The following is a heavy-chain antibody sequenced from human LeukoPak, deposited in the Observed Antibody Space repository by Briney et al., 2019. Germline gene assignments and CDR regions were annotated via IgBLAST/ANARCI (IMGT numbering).Heavy chain of an antibody. CDR2: IYSGGST. J-gene: IGHJ5*02. D-gene: IGHD2-15*01. V-gene: IGHV3-53*01. CDR1: GFIVSSKY. Sequence: GGSLRLSCVASGFIVSSKYMSWVRQAPGKGLEWVSVIYSGGSTYYADSVKGRFTISRDYSKNTVYLQMNSLRAEDTAVYYCARASCGSCPFDPWGQGTLVTVSS. CDR3: ARASCGSCPFDP.